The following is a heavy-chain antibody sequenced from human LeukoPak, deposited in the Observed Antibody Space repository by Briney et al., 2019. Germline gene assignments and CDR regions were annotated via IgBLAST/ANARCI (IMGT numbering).Heavy chain of an antibody. CDR2: IYPGDSDT. V-gene: IGHV5-51*01. D-gene: IGHD3-22*01. CDR1: GYSFTSYW. Sequence: GESLKISCKASGYSFTSYWIGWVRQMPEKGLERMGIIYPGDSDTRYSPSCQGQVTISADKSISTAYLQWSSLKASDTAMYYCARERSSGYYTEAAFDIWGQGTMVTVSS. CDR3: ARERSSGYYTEAAFDI. J-gene: IGHJ3*02.